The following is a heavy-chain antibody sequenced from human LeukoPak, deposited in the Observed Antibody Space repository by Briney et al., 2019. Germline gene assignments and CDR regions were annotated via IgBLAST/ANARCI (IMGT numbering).Heavy chain of an antibody. J-gene: IGHJ6*03. CDR2: TYYRSKWYN. CDR1: GDSVSSNSAA. Sequence: SQTLSLTCAISGDSVSSNSAAWNWIRQSPSRGLEWLGGTYYRSKWYNDYAVSVKSRITINPDTSKNQFSLQLNSVTPEDTAVYYRARENIAAAGTYYHYYYMDVWGKGTTVTVSS. V-gene: IGHV6-1*01. CDR3: ARENIAAAGTYYHYYYMDV. D-gene: IGHD6-13*01.